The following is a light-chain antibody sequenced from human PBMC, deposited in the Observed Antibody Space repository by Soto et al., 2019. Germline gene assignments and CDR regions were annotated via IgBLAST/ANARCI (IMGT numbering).Light chain of an antibody. Sequence: QSVLTQPPSVSGGPGQRVTIFCTGSSSNIGAGFDVHWYQQLPGTAPKLLIYDNNDRPSGVPDRFSGSKSGTSASLAITGLQAEDEADYYCSSYSTSFFYVFGTGTKVTVL. J-gene: IGLJ1*01. CDR2: DNN. CDR3: SSYSTSFFYV. V-gene: IGLV1-40*01. CDR1: SSNIGAGFD.